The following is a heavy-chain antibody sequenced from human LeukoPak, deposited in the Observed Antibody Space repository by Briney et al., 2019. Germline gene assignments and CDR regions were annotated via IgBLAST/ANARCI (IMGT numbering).Heavy chain of an antibody. CDR1: GGAFSSYA. CDR2: IIPIFGIA. J-gene: IGHJ6*02. CDR3: ARDEDSYYDFWSGSYGMDV. V-gene: IGHV1-69*04. D-gene: IGHD3-3*01. Sequence: SVKVSCKASGGAFSSYAISWVRQAPGQGLEWMGRIIPIFGIANYAQKFQGRVTITADKSTSTAYMELSSLRSEDTAVYYCARDEDSYYDFWSGSYGMDVWGQGTTVTVSS.